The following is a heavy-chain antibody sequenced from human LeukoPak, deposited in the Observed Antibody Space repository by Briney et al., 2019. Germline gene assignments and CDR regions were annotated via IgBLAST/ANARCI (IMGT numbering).Heavy chain of an antibody. CDR3: ATKPRYSSSWSPDY. V-gene: IGHV3-48*03. J-gene: IGHJ4*02. CDR1: GFTFSSYE. D-gene: IGHD6-13*01. CDR2: ISSSGSTI. Sequence: GGSLRLSCAASGFTFSSYEMNWVRQAPGKGLEWVSYISSSGSTIYYADSLKGRFTISRDNAKNSLYLQMNSLRAEDTAVYYCATKPRYSSSWSPDYWGQGTLVTVSS.